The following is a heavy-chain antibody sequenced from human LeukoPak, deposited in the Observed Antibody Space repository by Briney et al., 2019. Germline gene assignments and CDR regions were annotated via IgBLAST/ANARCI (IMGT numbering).Heavy chain of an antibody. J-gene: IGHJ4*02. CDR2: IIPIFGTA. D-gene: IGHD3-3*01. V-gene: IGHV1-69*05. Sequence: SVKVSCKASGGTFSSYAISWVRQAPGQGLEWMGGIIPIFGTANYAQKFQGRVTITTDESTSTAYMELSSLRSEDTAVYYCAVGKTYDFWSGYIDYWGQGTLVTVSS. CDR3: AVGKTYDFWSGYIDY. CDR1: GGTFSSYA.